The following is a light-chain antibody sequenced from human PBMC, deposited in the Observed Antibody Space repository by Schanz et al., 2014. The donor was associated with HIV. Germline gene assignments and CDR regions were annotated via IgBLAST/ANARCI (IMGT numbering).Light chain of an antibody. CDR3: QHYGDSRT. CDR2: ATS. Sequence: EIVLTQSPGSLSLSPGGRATLSCGASQRLSSSYLAWYQQKRDQPPRLVIYATSTRAAGIPDRFSGTGSGTDFTLTISGLEPEDFAVYYCQHYGDSRTFGQGTKVEIK. CDR1: QRLSSSY. V-gene: IGKV3-20*01. J-gene: IGKJ1*01.